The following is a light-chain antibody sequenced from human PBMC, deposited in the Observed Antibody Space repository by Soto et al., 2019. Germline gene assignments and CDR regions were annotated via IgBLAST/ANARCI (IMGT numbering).Light chain of an antibody. CDR2: GAS. J-gene: IGKJ1*01. V-gene: IGKV3-15*01. CDR3: QQYNNWPLT. Sequence: IVMTQSPATLSVSPGQRPTLFCRASQSVSSNLAWYQRKPGQAPRLLIYGASTRATGIPARFSGSGSGTEFTLTISSLQSEDFAVYYCQQYNNWPLTFGQGTKVDIK. CDR1: QSVSSN.